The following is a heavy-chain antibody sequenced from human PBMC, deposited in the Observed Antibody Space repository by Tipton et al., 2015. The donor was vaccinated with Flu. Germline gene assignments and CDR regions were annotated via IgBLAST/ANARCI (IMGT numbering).Heavy chain of an antibody. CDR2: INPSGGDT. D-gene: IGHD1-1*01. J-gene: IGHJ4*02. CDR3: ARGGRSVRPADY. Sequence: QVQLVQSGAEVKKPGASVNVSCKASGYTFTGYYIHWVRQAPGQGLEWMGIINPSGGDTNYAQKFQGRVTMTRDTSTSTVYMELSSLRSEDTAVYYCARGGRSVRPADYWGQGTLVTVSS. V-gene: IGHV1-46*01. CDR1: GYTFTGYY.